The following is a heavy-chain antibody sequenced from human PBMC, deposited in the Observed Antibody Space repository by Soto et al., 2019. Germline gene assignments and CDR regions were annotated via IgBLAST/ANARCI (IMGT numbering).Heavy chain of an antibody. CDR2: IYYSGST. CDR1: GGSISSYY. V-gene: IGHV4-59*01. CDR3: ARSPTFGEPAAIYYYGMDV. Sequence: TSETLSLTCTVSGGSISSYYWSWIRQPPGKGLEWIGYIYYSGSTNYNPSLKSRVTISVDTSKNQFSLKLSSVTAADTAVYYCARSPTFGEPAAIYYYGMDVWGQGTTVTVSS. J-gene: IGHJ6*02. D-gene: IGHD2-2*01.